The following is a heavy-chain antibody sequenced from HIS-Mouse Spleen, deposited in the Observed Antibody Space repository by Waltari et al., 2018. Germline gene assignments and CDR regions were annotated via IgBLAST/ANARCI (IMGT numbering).Heavy chain of an antibody. CDR2: IYYSGST. CDR1: GCSISSSSYY. V-gene: IGHV4-39*07. Sequence: QLQLQESGPGLVKPSETLSLPCTVPGCSISSSSYYWGWIRQPPGKGLEWIGSIYYSGSTYYNPSLKSRVTISVDTSKNQFSLKLSSVTAADTAVYYCARLAAAGTYWGQGTLVTVSS. D-gene: IGHD6-13*01. CDR3: ARLAAAGTY. J-gene: IGHJ4*02.